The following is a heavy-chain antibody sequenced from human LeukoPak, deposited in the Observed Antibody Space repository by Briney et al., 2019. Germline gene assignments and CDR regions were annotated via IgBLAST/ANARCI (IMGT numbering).Heavy chain of an antibody. CDR3: ARVDYYDSSGAHDAFDI. D-gene: IGHD3-22*01. CDR1: GYTFTSYG. Sequence: ASVKVSRKASGYTFTSYGISWVRQAPGQGLEWMGWISAYNGNTNYAQKLQGRVTMTTDTSTSTAYMELRSLRSDDTAVYYCARVDYYDSSGAHDAFDIWGQGTMVTVSS. J-gene: IGHJ3*02. CDR2: ISAYNGNT. V-gene: IGHV1-18*01.